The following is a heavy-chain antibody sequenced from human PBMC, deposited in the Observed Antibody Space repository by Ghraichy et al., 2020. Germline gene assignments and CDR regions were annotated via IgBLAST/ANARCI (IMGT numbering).Heavy chain of an antibody. V-gene: IGHV3-23*01. J-gene: IGHJ3*01. CDR1: EFTFDGYP. CDR3: AKEGGRLGEGAFDV. Sequence: LSLTCAVSEFTFDGYPMTWVRQAPGKGLEWVSTLGADGRSPFYADSVKGRFTISRDKSKRTMYLQMNSLRADDTAVYYCAKEGGRLGEGAFDVWGQGTKVTVSS. CDR2: LGADGRSP. D-gene: IGHD3-10*01.